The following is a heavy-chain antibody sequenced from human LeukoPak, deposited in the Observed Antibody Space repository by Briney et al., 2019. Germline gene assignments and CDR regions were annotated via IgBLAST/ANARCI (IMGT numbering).Heavy chain of an antibody. CDR2: ISGSGGST. CDR3: ATIFHTDGYYLGEHLFDA. V-gene: IGHV3-23*01. J-gene: IGHJ5*02. D-gene: IGHD3-22*01. CDR1: GFTFNNYA. Sequence: GGSLRLSCAASGFTFNNYAMSWVRQAPGKGPEWLSAISGSGGSTTDADSVKGRFTTSRDNSKSTLYLQMNSLRAEDTAIYYCATIFHTDGYYLGEHLFDAWGQGTLVTVSS.